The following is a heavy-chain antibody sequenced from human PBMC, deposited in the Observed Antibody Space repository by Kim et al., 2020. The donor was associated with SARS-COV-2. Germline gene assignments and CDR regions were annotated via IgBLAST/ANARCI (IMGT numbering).Heavy chain of an antibody. CDR2: IYSGGSST. D-gene: IGHD3-10*01. CDR3: AKGRGDD. J-gene: IGHJ4*02. CDR1: GITFSSYA. Sequence: GGSLRLSCAASGITFSSYAMSWGRQAPGKGLEWVSLIYSGGSSTYYADSVKGRFTISRDNSKNTLYLQMNSLRAEDTAVYYCAKGRGDDWGQGTLVTVSS. V-gene: IGHV3-23*03.